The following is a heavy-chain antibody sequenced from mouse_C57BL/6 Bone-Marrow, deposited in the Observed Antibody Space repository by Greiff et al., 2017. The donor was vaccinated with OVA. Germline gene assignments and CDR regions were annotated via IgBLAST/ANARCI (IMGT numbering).Heavy chain of an antibody. D-gene: IGHD1-1*01. CDR3: ARGYGSSYRNAMDY. CDR1: GYSFTGYY. CDR2: INPSTGGT. V-gene: IGHV1-43*01. Sequence: EVKLMESGPELVKPGASVKISCKASGYSFTGYYMHWVKQSSEKSLEWIGEINPSTGGTSYNQKFKGKATLTVDKSSSTAYMQLKSLTSEDSAVYYCARGYGSSYRNAMDYWGQGTSVTVSS. J-gene: IGHJ4*01.